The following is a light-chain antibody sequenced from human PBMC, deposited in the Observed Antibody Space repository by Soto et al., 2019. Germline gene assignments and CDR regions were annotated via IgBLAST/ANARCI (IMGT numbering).Light chain of an antibody. J-gene: IGLJ2*01. CDR3: SSYTSSSTLVV. V-gene: IGLV2-14*01. CDR1: SSDVGGYNY. Sequence: QSALPQPASVSGSPGPSITICCTGTSSDVGGYNYVSWYQQHPGKAPKLMIYEVSNRPSGVSNRFSGAKCGNTASLTISGLQAEDEADYYCSSYTSSSTLVVFGGGTKVTVL. CDR2: EVS.